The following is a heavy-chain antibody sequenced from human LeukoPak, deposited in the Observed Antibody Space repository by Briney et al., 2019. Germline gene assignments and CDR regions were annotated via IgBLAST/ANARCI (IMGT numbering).Heavy chain of an antibody. J-gene: IGHJ5*02. CDR2: IYYSGST. V-gene: IGHV4-59*01. D-gene: IGHD4-17*01. CDR3: ARTDYGDLNWFDP. CDR1: GGSISSYY. Sequence: PSETLSLTCTVSGGSISSYYWSWIRQPPGKGLEWIGYIYYSGSTNYNPPLKSRVTISVDTSKNQFSLKLSSVAAADTAVYYCARTDYGDLNWFDPWGQGTLVTVSS.